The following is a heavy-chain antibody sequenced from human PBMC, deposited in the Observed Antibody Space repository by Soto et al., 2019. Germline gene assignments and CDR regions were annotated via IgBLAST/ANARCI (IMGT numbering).Heavy chain of an antibody. CDR1: GFTFSSYW. D-gene: IGHD6-19*01. CDR2: IKQDGSET. V-gene: IGHV3-7*04. CDR3: VGGGGCLQTA. J-gene: IGHJ5*02. Sequence: EVQLVESGGGLAQPGGSLRLSCAASGFTFSSYWMGWVRQAPGKGLEWVANIKQDGSETYYVDSIKGRFTISRDNAKNSLYLPMTTLRVEATAVYYCVGGGGCLQTAWGPGTLVTVSS.